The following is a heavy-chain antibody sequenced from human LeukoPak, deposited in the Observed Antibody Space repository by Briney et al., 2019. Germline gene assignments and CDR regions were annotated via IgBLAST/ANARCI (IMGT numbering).Heavy chain of an antibody. Sequence: GESLKISCKGSGYSFTSYWIGWVRQLPGKGLEWMGIIYPGDSDTRYSPSFQGQVTISADKSISTAYLQWSSLEASDTAMYYCARRNFWRGFAFDYWGQGTLVTVSS. V-gene: IGHV5-51*01. CDR3: ARRNFWRGFAFDY. CDR1: GYSFTSYW. CDR2: IYPGDSDT. D-gene: IGHD3-3*01. J-gene: IGHJ4*02.